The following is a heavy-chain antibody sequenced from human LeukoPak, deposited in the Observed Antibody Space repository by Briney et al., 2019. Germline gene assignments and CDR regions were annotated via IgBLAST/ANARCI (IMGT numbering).Heavy chain of an antibody. V-gene: IGHV3-7*01. J-gene: IGHJ4*02. CDR3: ARERPNAAVALEY. D-gene: IGHD6-19*01. Sequence: GGSLRLSCAASGFTFSSYWMSWVRQAPGKGLEWVANIKTDGSDKSHVDSVKGRFTISRDNAKNSLYLQMNSLRVDDTAVCYCARERPNAAVALEYWGQGTLVTVSS. CDR2: IKTDGSDK. CDR1: GFTFSSYW.